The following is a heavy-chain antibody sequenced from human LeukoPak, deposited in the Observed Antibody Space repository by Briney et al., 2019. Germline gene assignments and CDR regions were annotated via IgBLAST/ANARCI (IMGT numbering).Heavy chain of an antibody. J-gene: IGHJ4*02. D-gene: IGHD2-2*01. CDR1: GFTFSSYS. CDR3: AKLGYCSSTSCQDY. Sequence: PGGSLRLSCAASGFTFSSYSMNWVRQAPGKGLEWVSSISSSSSYIYYADSVKGRFTISRDNAKNSLYLQMNSLRAEDTAVYYCAKLGYCSSTSCQDYWGQGTLVTVSS. CDR2: ISSSSSYI. V-gene: IGHV3-21*01.